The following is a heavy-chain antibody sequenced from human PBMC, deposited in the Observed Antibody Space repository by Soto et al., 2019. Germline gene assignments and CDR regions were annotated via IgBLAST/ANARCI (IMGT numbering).Heavy chain of an antibody. CDR1: GFTFINYA. Sequence: EVQVLESGGGLVQPGGSLRLSCAGSGFTFINYAMNWVRQAPGKGLEWVFSISGGGDAAFFPDSVRGRFTISRDNSKSTVTLQMNSLGVDDTAVYYCARKILGSTTRPNYWYFDLWGRGTLVTVSS. D-gene: IGHD7-27*01. CDR2: ISGGGDAA. V-gene: IGHV3-23*01. J-gene: IGHJ2*01. CDR3: ARKILGSTTRPNYWYFDL.